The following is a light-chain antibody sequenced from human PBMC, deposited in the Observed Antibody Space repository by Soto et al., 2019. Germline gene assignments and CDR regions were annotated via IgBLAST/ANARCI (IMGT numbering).Light chain of an antibody. CDR2: GTS. J-gene: IGKJ1*01. CDR1: QSVSNNY. CDR3: QQYDSSFWT. Sequence: EIVLTQSPGTLPLSPGERATLFCRASQSVSNNYVVWYQQKCGQAPRLLIHGTSSRATGVPDRFSGSGSGPDFPLTISGLEPEDFAMYYCQQYDSSFWTFGQGTRVEIK. V-gene: IGKV3-20*01.